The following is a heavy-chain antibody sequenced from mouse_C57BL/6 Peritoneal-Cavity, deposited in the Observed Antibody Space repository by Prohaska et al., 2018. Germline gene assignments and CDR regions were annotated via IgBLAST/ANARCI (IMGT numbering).Heavy chain of an antibody. CDR1: GYTFTDYE. CDR2: IDPETGGT. CDR3: TIYYGSSFWDY. V-gene: IGHV1-15*01. Sequence: QVQLQQSGAELVRPGASVTLSCKASGYTFTDYEMHWVKQTPVHGLEWIGAIDPETGGTAYNQKFKGKAILTADKSSSTAYMELRSLTSEDSAVYYCTIYYGSSFWDYWGQGTTLTVSS. J-gene: IGHJ2*01. D-gene: IGHD1-1*01.